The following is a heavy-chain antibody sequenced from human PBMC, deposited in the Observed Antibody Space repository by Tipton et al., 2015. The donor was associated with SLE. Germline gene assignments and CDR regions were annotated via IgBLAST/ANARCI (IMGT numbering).Heavy chain of an antibody. CDR2: IYHSGST. Sequence: TLSLTCAVSGYSISSGYYWGWTRQPPGKGLEWIGSIYHSGSTYYNPSLKSRVTISVDTSKNQFSLKLISVTAADPAVYYCARVPLLPDYWGQGTLVTVSS. CDR3: ARVPLLPDY. CDR1: GYSISSGYY. J-gene: IGHJ4*02. V-gene: IGHV4-38-2*01.